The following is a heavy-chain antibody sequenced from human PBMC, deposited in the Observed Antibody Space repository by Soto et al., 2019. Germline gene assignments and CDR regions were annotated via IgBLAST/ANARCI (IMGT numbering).Heavy chain of an antibody. CDR3: AREGEGHYGMDV. CDR2: ISYDGSNK. V-gene: IGHV3-30-3*01. CDR1: GFTFSSYA. D-gene: IGHD3-10*01. J-gene: IGHJ6*02. Sequence: PGGSLRLSCAASGFTFSSYAMHWVRQAPGKGLEWVAVISYDGSNKYYADSVKGRFTISRDNSKNTLYLQMNSLRAEDTAVYYCAREGEGHYGMDVWGQGTTVTVSS.